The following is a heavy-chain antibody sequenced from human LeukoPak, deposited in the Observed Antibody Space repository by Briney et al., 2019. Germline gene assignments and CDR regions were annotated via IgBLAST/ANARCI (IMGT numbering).Heavy chain of an antibody. D-gene: IGHD4-23*01. CDR2: INHSGSN. CDR1: GGSFSGYY. J-gene: IGHJ4*02. V-gene: IGHV4-34*01. Sequence: PSETLSLTCAVYGGSFSGYYWSWIRHPPGKGLEWIGEINHSGSNNYNPSLKSRVTMSVYTDKNQFSLKLSSVTAADTAVYYCARANLRWYQIGGLDYWGQGTLVTVSS. CDR3: ARANLRWYQIGGLDY.